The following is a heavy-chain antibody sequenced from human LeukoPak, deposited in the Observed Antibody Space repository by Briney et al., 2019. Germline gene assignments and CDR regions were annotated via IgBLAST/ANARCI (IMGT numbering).Heavy chain of an antibody. D-gene: IGHD1-26*01. CDR3: ATVGMGLPDYYGMDV. CDR2: FDPEDGET. CDR1: GYTLTELS. Sequence: EASVKVSCKVSGYTLTELSMHWVRQAPGNGLEWMGGFDPEDGETICAQKFQGRVTMTEDTSTDTAYMELSSLRSEDTAVYYCATVGMGLPDYYGMDVWGKGTTVTVSS. V-gene: IGHV1-24*01. J-gene: IGHJ6*04.